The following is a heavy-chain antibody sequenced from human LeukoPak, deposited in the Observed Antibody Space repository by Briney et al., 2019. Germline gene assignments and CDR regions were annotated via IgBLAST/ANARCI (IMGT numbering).Heavy chain of an antibody. CDR1: GGTFSSYA. V-gene: IGHV1-69*13. D-gene: IGHD2-8*01. CDR3: ASPSEGCTNGVCYPGHYYYGMDV. J-gene: IGHJ6*02. Sequence: ASVKVSCKASGGTFSSYAISWVRQAPGQGLEWMGGIIHIFGTANYAQKFQGRVTITAGASTSTAYMELSSLRSEDTAVYYCASPSEGCTNGVCYPGHYYYGMDVWGQGTTVTVSS. CDR2: IIHIFGTA.